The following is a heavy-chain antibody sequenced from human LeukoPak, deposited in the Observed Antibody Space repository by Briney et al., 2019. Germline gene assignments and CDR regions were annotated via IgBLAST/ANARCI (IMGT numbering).Heavy chain of an antibody. V-gene: IGHV3-11*01. D-gene: IGHD3-10*01. Sequence: GGSLRLSCAASGFTFSDYYMSWIRQAPGKGLEWVSYISSSGSTIYYADSVKGRFTISRDNAKNSLYLQMNSLRAEDTAVYYCARDAIGYYYGSGSYPKYYFDYWGQGTLVTVSS. CDR1: GFTFSDYY. J-gene: IGHJ4*02. CDR3: ARDAIGYYYGSGSYPKYYFDY. CDR2: ISSSGSTI.